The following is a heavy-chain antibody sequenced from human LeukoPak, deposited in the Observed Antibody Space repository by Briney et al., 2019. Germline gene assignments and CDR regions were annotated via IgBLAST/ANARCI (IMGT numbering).Heavy chain of an antibody. D-gene: IGHD3-3*01. CDR1: GFSFRTIG. V-gene: IGHV3-30*02. CDR3: VTDTVFRVRRPAMDV. CDR2: IKYDETDK. J-gene: IGHJ6*03. Sequence: GGSLKLSCAASGFSFRTIGMHWVRQAPGKGLEWMSFIKYDETDKFYGDSVKGRFSISRDNSRNTLYLQMNNLRVEDTAVYYCVTDTVFRVRRPAMDVWGKGTTVVVSS.